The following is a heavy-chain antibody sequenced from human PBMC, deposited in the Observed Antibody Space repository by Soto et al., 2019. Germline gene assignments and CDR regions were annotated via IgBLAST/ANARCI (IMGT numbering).Heavy chain of an antibody. V-gene: IGHV3-48*02. CDR2: ISSDNITK. Sequence: GGSLRLSCVASGFSFSNYNMNWVRQAPGKGLEWLSYISSDNITKYYADSVRGRFTISRDSAKNSLYLQMNSLRDEDTAVYFCARNVDLWGQGTMVTVSS. CDR3: ARNVDL. CDR1: GFSFSNYN. D-gene: IGHD2-21*01. J-gene: IGHJ3*01.